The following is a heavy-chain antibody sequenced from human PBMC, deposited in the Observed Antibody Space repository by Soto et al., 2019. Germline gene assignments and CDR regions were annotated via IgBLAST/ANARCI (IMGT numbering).Heavy chain of an antibody. CDR3: ARAEDRPYSSSWYFLHWFDP. CDR2: NYYSGST. CDR1: GGSISSGGYY. J-gene: IGHJ5*02. D-gene: IGHD6-13*01. Sequence: QVQLQESGPGLVKPSQTLSLTCTVSGGSISSGGYYWSWIRQHPGKGLEWIGYNYYSGSTYYNPSLVSRVTRSVDTSKNQFSLKLSSVTAADTAVYYCARAEDRPYSSSWYFLHWFDPWGQGTLVTVSS. V-gene: IGHV4-31*03.